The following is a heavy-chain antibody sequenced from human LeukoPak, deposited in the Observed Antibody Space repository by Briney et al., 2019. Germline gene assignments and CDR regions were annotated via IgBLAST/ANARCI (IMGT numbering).Heavy chain of an antibody. CDR3: ARHHTRRATPNVVFNI. CDR1: GFTFTNFA. D-gene: IGHD5-12*01. J-gene: IGHJ3*02. CDR2: ISNDERNK. Sequence: GGSLRLSCAASGFTFTNFAMHWVRQAPGKGLEWVAVISNDERNKYYADSVKGRFTISRDNAKNSLYLQMNSLRAEDTAVYYWARHHTRRATPNVVFNIGGKGTLAPV. V-gene: IGHV3-30*04.